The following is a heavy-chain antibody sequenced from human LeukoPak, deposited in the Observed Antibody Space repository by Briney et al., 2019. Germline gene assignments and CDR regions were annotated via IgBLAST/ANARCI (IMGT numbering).Heavy chain of an antibody. D-gene: IGHD6-6*01. V-gene: IGHV1-2*02. CDR1: GYIFIGYY. CDR2: INPNTGDT. Sequence: GASVKVSCKASGYIFIGYYIHWVRQAPGQGLEYMGWINPNTGDTDSSQNFQGRVTMTSDTSISTVYMELARLRSDDTAVYYCARDLSAGVRRDLSAGVAARLGPYQYYIDVWGKGTTVIVSS. CDR3: ARDLSAGVRRDLSAGVAARLGPYQYYIDV. J-gene: IGHJ6*03.